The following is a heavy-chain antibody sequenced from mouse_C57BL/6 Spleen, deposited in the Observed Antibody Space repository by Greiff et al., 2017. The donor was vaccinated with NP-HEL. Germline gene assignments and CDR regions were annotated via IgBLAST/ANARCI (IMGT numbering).Heavy chain of an antibody. V-gene: IGHV5-17*01. D-gene: IGHD1-1*01. CDR3: ARRYYGSYAMDY. CDR1: GFTSSDYG. J-gene: IGHJ4*01. CDR2: ISSGSSTI. Sequence: EVKLVESGGGLVKPGGSLKLSCAASGFTSSDYGMHWVRQAPEKGLEWVAYISSGSSTIYYADTVKGRFTISRDNAKNTLFLQMTSLRSEDTAMYYCARRYYGSYAMDYWGQGTSVTVSS.